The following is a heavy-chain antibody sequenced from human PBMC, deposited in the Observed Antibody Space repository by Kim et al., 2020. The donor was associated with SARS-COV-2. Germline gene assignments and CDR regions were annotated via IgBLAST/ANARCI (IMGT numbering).Heavy chain of an antibody. CDR3: ARDHPYSSSWENWFDP. CDR1: GGSISSYY. J-gene: IGHJ5*02. V-gene: IGHV4-59*13. Sequence: SETLSLTCTVSGGSISSYYWSWIRQPPGKGLEWIGYIYYSGSTNYNPSLKSRVTISVDTSKNQFSLKLSSVTAADTAVYYCARDHPYSSSWENWFDPWGQGTLVTVSS. D-gene: IGHD6-13*01. CDR2: IYYSGST.